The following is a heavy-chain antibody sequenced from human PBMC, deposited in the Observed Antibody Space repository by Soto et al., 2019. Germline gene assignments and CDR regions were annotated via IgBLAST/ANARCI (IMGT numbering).Heavy chain of an antibody. J-gene: IGHJ2*01. D-gene: IGHD2-21*02. V-gene: IGHV3-13*01. CDR2: IGTIDDT. CDR3: VREGRSGAWNDWYRDL. CDR1: GFTFSSSD. Sequence: EVQLVESGGGLVQPGESLRLSCAASGFTFSSSDMHWVRQAPGKGLEWGSAIGTIDDTYYPGSVKGRFTISRENAKNSLYLQMNSLTAGDTAVYYCVREGRSGAWNDWYRDLWGRGTLVTVSS.